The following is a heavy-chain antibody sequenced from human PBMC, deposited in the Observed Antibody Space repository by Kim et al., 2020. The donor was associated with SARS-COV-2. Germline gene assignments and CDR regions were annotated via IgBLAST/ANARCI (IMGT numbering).Heavy chain of an antibody. CDR3: ARNRGSCFDY. V-gene: IGHV3-7*01. D-gene: IGHD6-13*01. Sequence: EKYYVDSVKGRFTISRDNAKNSLYLQMNSLRAEDTAVYYCARNRGSCFDYWGQGTLVTVSS. CDR2: EK. J-gene: IGHJ4*02.